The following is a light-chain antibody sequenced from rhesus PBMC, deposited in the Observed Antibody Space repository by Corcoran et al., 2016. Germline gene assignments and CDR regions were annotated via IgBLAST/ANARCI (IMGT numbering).Light chain of an antibody. Sequence: DIQMTQSPSSLSASVGDRVTITCRASQGISNYLAWYQQKQGKAPKLLVYGASTLQSGVPSRFSGSGSGTDLTLTISSLQPEDFETYYGQHHNSYPRTFGQGTKVEIK. V-gene: IGKV1-25*01. CDR3: QHHNSYPRT. CDR1: QGISNY. J-gene: IGKJ1*01. CDR2: GAS.